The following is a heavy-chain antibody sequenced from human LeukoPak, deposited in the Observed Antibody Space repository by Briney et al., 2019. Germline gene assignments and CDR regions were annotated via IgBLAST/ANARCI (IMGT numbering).Heavy chain of an antibody. J-gene: IGHJ6*02. V-gene: IGHV4-39*01. CDR2: IYYSGST. Sequence: SETLSLTCTVSGGSISSSSYYWGWIRQPPGKGLEWIGSIYYSGSTYYNPSLKSRVTISVDTSKNQFSLKLSSVTAADTAVYXXXXXXXXXXXXXXQNYYYGMDVWGQGTTVTVSS. CDR3: XXXXXXXXXXXXQNYYYGMDV. CDR1: GGSISSSSYY.